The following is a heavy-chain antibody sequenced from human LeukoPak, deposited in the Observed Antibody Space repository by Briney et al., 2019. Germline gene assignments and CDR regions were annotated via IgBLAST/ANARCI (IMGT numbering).Heavy chain of an antibody. D-gene: IGHD3-3*01. CDR2: ISPYNENT. J-gene: IGHJ6*03. Sequence: ASVKVSCKASGYTFIRNGISWVRQAPGQGLEWMGWISPYNENTKYLQMLQGRVTLTTDTSTSTAYMELRSLTSDDTAVYYCARVRHEGRFLEWLTPAQRGWYMDVWGKGTTVTVSS. V-gene: IGHV1-18*01. CDR3: ARVRHEGRFLEWLTPAQRGWYMDV. CDR1: GYTFIRNG.